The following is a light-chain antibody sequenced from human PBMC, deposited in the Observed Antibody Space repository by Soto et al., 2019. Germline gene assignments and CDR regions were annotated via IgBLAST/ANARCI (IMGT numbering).Light chain of an antibody. CDR2: GAS. CDR3: QQYGTSPPLT. V-gene: IGKV3-20*01. Sequence: IVLVQSPGTLSLSPGERATLSCRASQSLAGSYLAWYQQKPGQAPRLLIDGASTRATGTPDRFSGSGSGTDFTLTISSLEPEDFAVYYCQQYGTSPPLTFGGGTKVEMK. CDR1: QSLAGSY. J-gene: IGKJ4*01.